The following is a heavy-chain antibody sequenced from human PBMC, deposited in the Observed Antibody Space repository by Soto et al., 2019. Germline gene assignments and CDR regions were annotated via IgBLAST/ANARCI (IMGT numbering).Heavy chain of an antibody. J-gene: IGHJ6*02. Sequence: GASVKVSCKASGYTFTGYYMHWVRQAPGQGLEWMGWINPNSGGTNYAQKFQGWVTMTRDTSISTAYMELSRLRSDDTAVYYCARDHRGYSYGSRYYYGMDVWGQGTTVTVPS. CDR1: GYTFTGYY. CDR2: INPNSGGT. V-gene: IGHV1-2*04. CDR3: ARDHRGYSYGSRYYYGMDV. D-gene: IGHD5-18*01.